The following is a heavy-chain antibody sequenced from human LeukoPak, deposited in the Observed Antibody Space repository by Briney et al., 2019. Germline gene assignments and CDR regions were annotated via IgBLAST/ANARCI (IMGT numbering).Heavy chain of an antibody. CDR3: ARTFLSGDGYKVGYFDY. V-gene: IGHV3-53*01. CDR1: GLTVSTNY. D-gene: IGHD5-24*01. CDR2: IYSGGST. J-gene: IGHJ4*02. Sequence: GGSLRLSCAASGLTVSTNYMSWVRQAPGKGLEWVSLIYSGGSTYYADSVKGRFTISRDHSKNTLYLQMNSLTAEDTAVYYGARTFLSGDGYKVGYFDYWGQGTLVTVSS.